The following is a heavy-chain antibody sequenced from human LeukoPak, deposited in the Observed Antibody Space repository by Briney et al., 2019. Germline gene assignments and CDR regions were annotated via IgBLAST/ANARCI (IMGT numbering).Heavy chain of an antibody. CDR2: ISGSGSVS. D-gene: IGHD3-10*01. CDR3: ARDGGFGFLAAFDI. V-gene: IGHV3-48*02. Sequence: PGGSLRLSCAASGFTFSSYSMNWVRQAPGKGLEWISYISGSGSVSYYEDSVKGRFTISRDNAKNSLYLQMSSLRDEDTALYYCARDGGFGFLAAFDIWGQGTMVTVSS. CDR1: GFTFSSYS. J-gene: IGHJ3*02.